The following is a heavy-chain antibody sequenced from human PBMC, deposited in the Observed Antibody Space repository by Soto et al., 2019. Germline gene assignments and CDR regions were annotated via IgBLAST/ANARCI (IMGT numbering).Heavy chain of an antibody. Sequence: GGSLRLSCAASGFTFTSYAMTWVRQAPGKGREWVSGISASGGATYYADSVKGRLTISRDNSKNTVYLKMNSQRAEDTAVYDCARVPRGYSYVEFWGQGALVTVSS. D-gene: IGHD5-18*01. CDR1: GFTFTSYA. J-gene: IGHJ4*02. CDR3: ARVPRGYSYVEF. CDR2: ISASGGAT. V-gene: IGHV3-23*01.